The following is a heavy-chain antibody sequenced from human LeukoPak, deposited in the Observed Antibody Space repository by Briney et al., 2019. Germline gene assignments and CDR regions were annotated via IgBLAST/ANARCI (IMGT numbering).Heavy chain of an antibody. CDR3: ARVLRFGGTKNWSDP. J-gene: IGHJ5*02. CDR1: GYTFTGYY. CDR2: INPNSGGT. V-gene: IGHV1-2*02. Sequence: ASVKVSCKASGYTFTGYYMHWVRQAPGQGLEWMGWINPNSGGTNYAQKFQGRVTMTRDTSVSTAYMELSRLRSDDTAVYYCARVLRFGGTKNWSDPWGQGTLVTVSS. D-gene: IGHD3-3*01.